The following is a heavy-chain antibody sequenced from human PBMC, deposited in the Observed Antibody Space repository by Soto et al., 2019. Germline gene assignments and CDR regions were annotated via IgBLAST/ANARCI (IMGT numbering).Heavy chain of an antibody. Sequence: EVQLLESGGGLVQPGGSLRLSCAASGFTFNNYAMNWVRQAPGKGLEWVSAISCSGSSTYYADSLKGRFTISRDNFKNQLELQVNSLRAEYTAIYYCAKGRTEGGSGPSRFEYWGQGTMVTVSS. CDR2: ISCSGSST. CDR1: GFTFNNYA. J-gene: IGHJ4*02. V-gene: IGHV3-23*01. D-gene: IGHD6-19*01. CDR3: AKGRTEGGSGPSRFEY.